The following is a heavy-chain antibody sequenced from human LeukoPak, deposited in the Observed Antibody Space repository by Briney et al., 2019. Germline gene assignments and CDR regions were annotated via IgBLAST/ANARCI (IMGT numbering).Heavy chain of an antibody. D-gene: IGHD5-18*01. CDR2: IKQDGSEK. CDR3: ARVKSGYSYGPHYYYYYYMDV. J-gene: IGHJ6*03. V-gene: IGHV3-7*04. Sequence: GGSLRLSCAASGFTFSSYWMSWVRQAPGKGLEWVANIKQDGSEKNYVDSVKGRFTISRDNAKNSLYLQMNSLRAEDTAVYYCARVKSGYSYGPHYYYYYYMDVWGKGTAVTVSS. CDR1: GFTFSSYW.